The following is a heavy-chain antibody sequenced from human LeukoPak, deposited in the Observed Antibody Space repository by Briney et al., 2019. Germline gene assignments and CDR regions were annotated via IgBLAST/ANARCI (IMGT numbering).Heavy chain of an antibody. CDR1: GFTLSSYW. Sequence: GGSLRLSCAASGFTLSSYWMSWVRQAPGKGLEWVANIKQDGSEKYYVDSVKGRFTISRDNAENSLYLQMNDLRVEDTAVYYCARDRTWYDYWGQGTLVTVSS. CDR2: IKQDGSEK. V-gene: IGHV3-7*01. D-gene: IGHD6-13*01. CDR3: ARDRTWYDY. J-gene: IGHJ4*02.